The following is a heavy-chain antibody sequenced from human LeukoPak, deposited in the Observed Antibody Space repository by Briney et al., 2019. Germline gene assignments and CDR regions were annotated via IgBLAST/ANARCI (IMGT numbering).Heavy chain of an antibody. D-gene: IGHD1-26*01. CDR3: ASGSYSFYYMDV. V-gene: IGHV4-59*01. Sequence: SETLSLTCSVSGGSIRSYYWSWIRQPPGKGLEWIGYIYYSGSTNYNPSLKSRVTISVDASKNQFSLRLSSVTPADTAVYYCASGSYSFYYMDVWGKGTSVTVSS. CDR1: GGSIRSYY. J-gene: IGHJ6*03. CDR2: IYYSGST.